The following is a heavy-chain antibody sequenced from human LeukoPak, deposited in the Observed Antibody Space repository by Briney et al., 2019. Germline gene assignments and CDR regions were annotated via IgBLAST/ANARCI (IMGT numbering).Heavy chain of an antibody. V-gene: IGHV1-46*01. Sequence: ASVKVSCKASGYSFTNYYMHWVRQAPGQGLEWLGKINPSDGSINYAQKFQGRVTMTRDMSTTTVYMELSSLRSEDTAVYYCARDRQLWLTSDAFDIWGQGTMVTVSS. CDR1: GYSFTNYY. CDR2: INPSDGSI. CDR3: ARDRQLWLTSDAFDI. D-gene: IGHD5-18*01. J-gene: IGHJ3*02.